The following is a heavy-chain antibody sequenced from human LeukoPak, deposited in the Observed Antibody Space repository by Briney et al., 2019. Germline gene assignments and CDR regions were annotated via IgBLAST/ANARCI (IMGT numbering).Heavy chain of an antibody. CDR2: ISYDGSNK. CDR1: GFTFSSYA. CDR3: ARDRGVNGYGGNSDY. D-gene: IGHD4-23*01. J-gene: IGHJ4*02. Sequence: GGSLRLSCAASGFTFSSYAMHWVRQAPGKGLEWVAVISYDGSNKYYADSVNGRFTISRDNSKNTLYLQMNSLRAEDTAVYYCARDRGVNGYGGNSDYWGQGTLVTVSS. V-gene: IGHV3-30-3*01.